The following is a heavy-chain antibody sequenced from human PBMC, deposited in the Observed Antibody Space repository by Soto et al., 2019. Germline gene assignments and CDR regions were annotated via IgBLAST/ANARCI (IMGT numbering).Heavy chain of an antibody. V-gene: IGHV3-53*01. Sequence: EVRLVESGGGLIQPGGSLRLSCVVSGLSVSSNYMSWVRQAPGKGLEWVTVVSDVERANYADHVKGRFTVSRDISKRTVFLQMNSLRAEDTAVYYCARPHSAAFAWAAESWGQVTLVIVSP. D-gene: IGHD1-26*01. CDR1: GLSVSSNY. CDR3: ARPHSAAFAWAAES. CDR2: VSDVERA. J-gene: IGHJ5*02.